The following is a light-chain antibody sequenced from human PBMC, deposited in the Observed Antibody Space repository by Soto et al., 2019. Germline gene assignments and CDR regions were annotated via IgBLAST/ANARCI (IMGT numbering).Light chain of an antibody. CDR3: QQLKSYPQT. J-gene: IGKJ1*01. CDR1: QGISSY. V-gene: IGKV1-9*01. Sequence: DIQLTQSPSFLSASVGDRFTMTCRASQGISSYLAWYQQKPGKAPKLLMYAASNLQSGVPSRFSGSGSGTEFTLTISSLQPEDFATYYCQQLKSYPQTFGQGTKVDI. CDR2: AAS.